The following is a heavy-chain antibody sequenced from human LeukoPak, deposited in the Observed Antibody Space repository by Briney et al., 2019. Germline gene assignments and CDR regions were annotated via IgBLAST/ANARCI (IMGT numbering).Heavy chain of an antibody. V-gene: IGHV4-34*01. CDR1: GGSFSGYY. CDR2: INHSGST. D-gene: IGHD3-22*01. J-gene: IGHJ4*02. Sequence: SETLSLTCAVYGGSFSGYYWSCIRQPPGKGLEWIGEINHSGSTNYNPSLKSRVTISVDTSKNQFSLKLSSVTAADTAVYYCARAIYDSSGSMNFDYWGQGTLVTVSS. CDR3: ARAIYDSSGSMNFDY.